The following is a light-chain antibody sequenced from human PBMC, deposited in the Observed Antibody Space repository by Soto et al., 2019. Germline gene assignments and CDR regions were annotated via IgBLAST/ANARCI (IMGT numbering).Light chain of an antibody. Sequence: ELVLTQSPGTLSLSPGERATLSCRTSQSVSSSYLGWYQQKPGQAPRLLIYGASSRATGIPDRFSGSGSGTDFTLTISRLEPEDFAVYYCQQYGSSPWTFGQGTKVDIK. CDR2: GAS. CDR1: QSVSSSY. V-gene: IGKV3-20*01. J-gene: IGKJ1*01. CDR3: QQYGSSPWT.